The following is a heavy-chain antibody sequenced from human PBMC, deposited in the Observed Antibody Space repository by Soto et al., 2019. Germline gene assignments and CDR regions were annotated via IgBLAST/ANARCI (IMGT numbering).Heavy chain of an antibody. CDR1: GYSFTTYG. V-gene: IGHV1-18*01. CDR3: ARDRDLGPAPNPYYYYCRDV. CDR2: ISIYSGNT. J-gene: IGHJ6*02. Sequence: GASVKVSCKTSGYSFTTYGISGVRQAPGQGLEWLGWISIYSGNTYYAQKLQGRVTMTAYTSTSRVFMELKSLRSEDTGVYYCARDRDLGPAPNPYYYYCRDVWGQGTMFTVSS.